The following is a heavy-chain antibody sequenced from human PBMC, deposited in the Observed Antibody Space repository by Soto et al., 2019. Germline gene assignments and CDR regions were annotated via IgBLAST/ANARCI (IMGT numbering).Heavy chain of an antibody. Sequence: PGGSLRLSCAASGFTFSSYRMSWVRQAPGKGLEWVSYISSTSNTIYYTDSVKGRFTISRDNAKSTLYLQMNSLTVEDGAVYYCADSWLPTSYWGPGTLVTVSS. J-gene: IGHJ4*02. CDR1: GFTFSSYR. D-gene: IGHD3-10*01. CDR3: ADSWLPTSY. CDR2: ISSTSNTI. V-gene: IGHV3-48*04.